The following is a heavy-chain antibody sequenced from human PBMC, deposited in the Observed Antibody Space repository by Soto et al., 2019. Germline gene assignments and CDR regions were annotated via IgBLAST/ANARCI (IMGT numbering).Heavy chain of an antibody. Sequence: APENLSLTCDVSGGSITSSGSSWSWIRQPPGKGLEWIGYIYHRGNTSYNPSLKSPATLSLDRSTNQFSLKLHSVTAADTAVYYCARGRDYRDSSGYYFSDAFDIWGQGKLVT. D-gene: IGHD3-22*01. V-gene: IGHV4-30-2*01. CDR2: IYHRGNT. J-gene: IGHJ3*02. CDR3: ARGRDYRDSSGYYFSDAFDI. CDR1: GGSITSSGSS.